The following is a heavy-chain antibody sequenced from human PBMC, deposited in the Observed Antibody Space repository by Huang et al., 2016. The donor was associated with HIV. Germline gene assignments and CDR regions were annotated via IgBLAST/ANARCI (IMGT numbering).Heavy chain of an antibody. J-gene: IGHJ4*02. Sequence: QVHLVQSGAEVREPGSSVEVSCTSSAGALTSPPITWVRQAPGNGLVRVGTFVPLFGTPNYAQKFLGRSYFRADESTCAICMKLALLKSEDTAIYFCARVRRHSGNSGLIDFWGQGTLVTVTS. V-gene: IGHV1-69*13. CDR1: AGALTSPP. CDR3: ARVRRHSGNSGLIDF. D-gene: IGHD6-19*01. CDR2: FVPLFGTP.